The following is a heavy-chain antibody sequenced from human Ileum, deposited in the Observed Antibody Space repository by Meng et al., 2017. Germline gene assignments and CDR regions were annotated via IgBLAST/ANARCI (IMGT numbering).Heavy chain of an antibody. CDR2: ISGAGDYT. J-gene: IGHJ4*02. CDR3: AKESLGVVTNDY. Sequence: GGSLRLSCAASGFTFSRYTVTWVRQAPGKGLEWVSSISGAGDYTYYADSVRGRFTVSRDNSKNTLYLQMNSLRAEDTAVYYCAKESLGVVTNDYWGQGTLVTVSS. V-gene: IGHV3-23*01. CDR1: GFTFSRYT. D-gene: IGHD3-3*01.